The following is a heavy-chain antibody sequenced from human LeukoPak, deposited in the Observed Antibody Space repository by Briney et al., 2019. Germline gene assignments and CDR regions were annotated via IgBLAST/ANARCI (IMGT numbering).Heavy chain of an antibody. Sequence: SETLSLTCNVSGASMSNYYWVWIRQPPGKGLEWIGSIYYSGSTYYNPSLKSRVTISVNTSKNQFSLKLSSVTAADTAVYYCARCDYNWFDPWGQGTLVTVSS. V-gene: IGHV4-39*07. CDR3: ARCDYNWFDP. CDR1: GASMSNYY. J-gene: IGHJ5*02. D-gene: IGHD2-21*02. CDR2: IYYSGST.